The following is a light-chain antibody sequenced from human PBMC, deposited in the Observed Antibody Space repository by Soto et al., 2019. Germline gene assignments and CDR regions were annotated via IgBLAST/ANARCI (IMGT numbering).Light chain of an antibody. J-gene: IGKJ1*01. V-gene: IGKV3-20*01. CDR3: QRYGRWT. CDR1: QTISSNY. Sequence: EIVLTQSPGTLSVSPGERATLSCRASQTISSNYLACYQQKPGQAPSLLIYGTSSKATGIPYRFSGSGSGTHFSITISRLEHEDSAISYCQRYGRWTFGQGNKVEIK. CDR2: GTS.